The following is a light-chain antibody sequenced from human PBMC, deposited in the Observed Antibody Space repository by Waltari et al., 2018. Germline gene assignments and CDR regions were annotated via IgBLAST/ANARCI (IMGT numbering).Light chain of an antibody. CDR2: SAS. CDR1: QSVLHANNKNS. Sequence: DIVVTQSPDSLAVSLGVRATINCKSSQSVLHANNKNSLAWYQQKPGQPPRLPIHSASTRASGVPSRFSGSGSETDFTLTISSLQAEDVAVYYCQQYYSAPNTFGQGTKLEI. V-gene: IGKV4-1*01. J-gene: IGKJ2*01. CDR3: QQYYSAPNT.